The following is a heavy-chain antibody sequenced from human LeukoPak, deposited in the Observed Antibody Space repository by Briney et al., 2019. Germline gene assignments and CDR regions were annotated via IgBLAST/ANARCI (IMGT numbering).Heavy chain of an antibody. V-gene: IGHV3-23*01. CDR2: ISGSGGGT. D-gene: IGHD6-13*01. Sequence: GGSLRLSCAASGFTFINYAMGWVRQAPGKGLEWVSLISGSGGGTYFADSVKGRFTISRDNSKNTLYLQMDGLRAEDTAIYYCAPDLRGSAWSLDDWGQGTLVTVSS. CDR3: APDLRGSAWSLDD. J-gene: IGHJ4*02. CDR1: GFTFINYA.